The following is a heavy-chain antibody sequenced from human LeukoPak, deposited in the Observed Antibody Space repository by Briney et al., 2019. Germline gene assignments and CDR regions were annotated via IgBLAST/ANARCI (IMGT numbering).Heavy chain of an antibody. CDR1: GFTFSNYA. D-gene: IGHD2-15*01. CDR3: AKDRRVYCSGGTCYSESAFDF. Sequence: GGSLRLSCAASGFTFSNYAMSWVRQAPGKGLEWVSGVSGTGGNTYYADSVKGRFTISSDNSKNALYLQMNSLRVEDTATYYCAKDRRVYCSGGTCYSESAFDFWGQGTMVSVSS. J-gene: IGHJ3*01. CDR2: VSGTGGNT. V-gene: IGHV3-23*01.